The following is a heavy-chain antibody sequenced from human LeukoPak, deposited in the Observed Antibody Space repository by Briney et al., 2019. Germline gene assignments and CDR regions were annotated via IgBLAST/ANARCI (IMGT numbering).Heavy chain of an antibody. CDR2: INHSGST. J-gene: IGHJ4*02. CDR3: ARAITDYGDLFDY. D-gene: IGHD4-17*01. CDR1: GGSFSGYY. Sequence: SETLSLTCAVYGGSFSGYYWSWIRQPPGKGLEWIGEINHSGSTNYNPSLKSRVTISVDTSKNQFSLKLSSVTAADTAVYYCARAITDYGDLFDYWGQGTLVTVSS. V-gene: IGHV4-34*01.